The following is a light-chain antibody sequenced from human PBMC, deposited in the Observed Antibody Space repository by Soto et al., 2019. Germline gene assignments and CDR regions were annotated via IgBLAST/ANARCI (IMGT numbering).Light chain of an antibody. CDR3: QQYYSSPFA. Sequence: DIVMTQSPDSLAVSLGERATINCKSSQSVLYSSNNKNYLAWYQQKPGQPPKLLLYWASTRISGVPDRFSGSVSATDVTLTISSLQAEDVAVYYCQQYYSSPFAFGGGTKVEI. CDR2: WAS. J-gene: IGKJ4*01. V-gene: IGKV4-1*01. CDR1: QSVLYSSNNKNY.